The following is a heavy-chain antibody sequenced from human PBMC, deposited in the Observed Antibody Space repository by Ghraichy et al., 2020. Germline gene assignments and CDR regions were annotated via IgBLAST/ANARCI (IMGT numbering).Heavy chain of an antibody. CDR2: ISSSSSTI. J-gene: IGHJ3*02. Sequence: SCAASGFTFSSYSMNWVRQAPGKGLEWVSYISSSSSTIYYADSVKGRFTISRDNAKNSLYLQMNSLRDEDTAVYYCARDASITMIVVVLDIWGQGTMVTVSS. V-gene: IGHV3-48*02. CDR1: GFTFSSYS. D-gene: IGHD3-22*01. CDR3: ARDASITMIVVVLDI.